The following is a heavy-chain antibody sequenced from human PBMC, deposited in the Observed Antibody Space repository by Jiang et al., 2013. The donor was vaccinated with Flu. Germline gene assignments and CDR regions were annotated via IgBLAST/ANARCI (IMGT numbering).Heavy chain of an antibody. D-gene: IGHD3-9*01. J-gene: IGHJ4*02. CDR1: GGSISSYY. V-gene: IGHV4-59*01. Sequence: GSGLVKPSETLSLTCTVSGGSISSYYWSWIRQPPGKGLEWIGYIYYSGSTNYNPSLKSRVTISVDTSKNQFSLKLSSVTAADTAVYYCARGDILTRKFDYWGQGTLVTVSS. CDR3: ARGDILTRKFDY. CDR2: IYYSGST.